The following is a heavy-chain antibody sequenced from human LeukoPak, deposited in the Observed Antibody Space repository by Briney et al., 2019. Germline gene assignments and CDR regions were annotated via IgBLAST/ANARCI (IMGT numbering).Heavy chain of an antibody. V-gene: IGHV3-30*18. CDR2: ISYDGRNK. D-gene: IGHD5-18*01. J-gene: IGHJ4*02. Sequence: PGRSLRLSCAASGFTFSSYGMHWVRQAPGKGLEWVAVISYDGRNKYYADSVKGRITISRDNSKNTLYLQMNSLRAEDTAVYYCAKDRYSYAYEYFDCWGQGTLVTVSS. CDR1: GFTFSSYG. CDR3: AKDRYSYAYEYFDC.